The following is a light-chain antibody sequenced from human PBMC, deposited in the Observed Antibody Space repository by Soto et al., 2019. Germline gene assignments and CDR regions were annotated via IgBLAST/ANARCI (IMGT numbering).Light chain of an antibody. J-gene: IGKJ2*01. Sequence: AVPMTQSPSSLSASLGDRVTITCRASQGIRNDLSWYQQKPGQAPKVLIYAASRLQTGVPSRFSGSGSGTDFTLTISSLQPEDFATYYCLQEYNDPLTFGQGTKLEI. V-gene: IGKV1-6*01. CDR1: QGIRND. CDR3: LQEYNDPLT. CDR2: AAS.